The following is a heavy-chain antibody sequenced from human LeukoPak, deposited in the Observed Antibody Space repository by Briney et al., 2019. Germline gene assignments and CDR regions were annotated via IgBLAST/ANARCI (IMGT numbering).Heavy chain of an antibody. J-gene: IGHJ4*02. CDR2: INPSGGST. Sequence: RWASVKVSCKASGYTFTSYYMHWVRQAPGQGLEWMGIINPSGGSTSYAQKFQGRVTMTRDMSTSTVYMELSSLRSEDTAVYYCARDGSSGDGPAYYFDYWGQGTLVTVSS. V-gene: IGHV1-46*01. CDR3: ARDGSSGDGPAYYFDY. D-gene: IGHD5-24*01. CDR1: GYTFTSYY.